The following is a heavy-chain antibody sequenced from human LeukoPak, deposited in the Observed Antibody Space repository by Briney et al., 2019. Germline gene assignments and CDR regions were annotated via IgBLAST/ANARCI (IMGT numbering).Heavy chain of an antibody. Sequence: SETLSLTCTVSGGSISSYYWSWIRQPPGKGLEWIGYIYYSGSTNYNPSLKSRVSISVDTSKNQFSLKLSSVTAADTAVYYCARVSRKAAAGPIDYWGQGTLVTVSS. CDR3: ARVSRKAAAGPIDY. J-gene: IGHJ4*02. CDR1: GGSISSYY. CDR2: IYYSGST. V-gene: IGHV4-59*01. D-gene: IGHD6-13*01.